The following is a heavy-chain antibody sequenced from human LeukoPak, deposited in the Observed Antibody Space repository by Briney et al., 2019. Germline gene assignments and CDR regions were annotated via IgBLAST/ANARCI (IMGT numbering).Heavy chain of an antibody. V-gene: IGHV1-18*01. CDR1: GYTFTSYG. J-gene: IGHJ6*02. CDR2: ISAYNGNT. CDR3: ARDGTTDYDFWSGYPYYYYGMDV. Sequence: ASVKVSCKASGYTFTSYGISWVRQAPGQGLEWMGWISAYNGNTNYAQKLQGRVTMTTDTSTSTAYMELRSLRSDDTAVYYCARDGTTDYDFWSGYPYYYYGMDVWGQGTTVTVSS. D-gene: IGHD3-3*01.